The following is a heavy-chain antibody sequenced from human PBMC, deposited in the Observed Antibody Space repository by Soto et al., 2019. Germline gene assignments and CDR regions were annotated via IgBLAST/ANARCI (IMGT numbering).Heavy chain of an antibody. CDR3: SRSIVPAAARVARDV. CDR1: GYTFRDYD. Sequence: ASVKVSCKASGYTFRDYDINWVRQATGQGLEWMGWMNPQSGKTGYAQKFQGRVTMTRNTSTNTAYMELSSLRSEDTAVYYCSRSIVPAAARVARDVCHQGTTGTVSS. CDR2: MNPQSGKT. J-gene: IGHJ6*02. V-gene: IGHV1-8*01. D-gene: IGHD2-2*01.